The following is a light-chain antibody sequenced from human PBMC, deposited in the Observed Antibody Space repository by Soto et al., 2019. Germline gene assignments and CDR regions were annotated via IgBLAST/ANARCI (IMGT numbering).Light chain of an antibody. Sequence: EVVMTQSPATLSVSPGERATLFCRASQSVSSDLAWYQQKPGQAPRLVIYGASTRATGIPARFSGSGSGTEFTLTISGLKSEDVAVYYCQQYNNWPPLTFGGGTKVDIK. CDR2: GAS. CDR1: QSVSSD. J-gene: IGKJ4*01. CDR3: QQYNNWPPLT. V-gene: IGKV3-15*01.